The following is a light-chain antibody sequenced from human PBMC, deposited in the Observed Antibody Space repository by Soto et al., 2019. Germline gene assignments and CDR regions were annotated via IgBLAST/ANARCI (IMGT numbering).Light chain of an antibody. CDR3: TSYAGGNNV. CDR1: SSDVGGYNY. V-gene: IGLV2-8*01. CDR2: XVN. J-gene: IGLJ1*01. Sequence: QSALTQPPSASGSPGQSVTISCTGTSSDVGGYNYVSWYQQHPGKVPKLMVYXVNKRPSGVPDRFSGSKSGNTASLTVSGLQAEDEADYYCTSYAGGNNVFGTGTKVTVL.